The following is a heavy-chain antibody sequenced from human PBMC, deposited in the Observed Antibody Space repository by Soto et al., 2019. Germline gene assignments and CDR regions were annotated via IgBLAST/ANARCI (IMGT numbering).Heavy chain of an antibody. CDR2: FDWDDDK. J-gene: IGHJ3*02. V-gene: IGHV2-70*11. Sequence: SGPTLVNPTQTLTLTCTFSGFSLSTRGMCVSWIRQPPGKGLEWLARFDWDDDKYYSTSLKTRLTISKDTSKNQVVLTMTNMDPVDTATYYCARIRWVCTDGVCYSDAFDIWGQGTMVTVSS. D-gene: IGHD2-8*01. CDR1: GFSLSTRGMC. CDR3: ARIRWVCTDGVCYSDAFDI.